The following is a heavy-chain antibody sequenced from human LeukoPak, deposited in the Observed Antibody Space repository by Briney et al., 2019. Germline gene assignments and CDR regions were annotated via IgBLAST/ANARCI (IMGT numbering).Heavy chain of an antibody. J-gene: IGHJ3*02. CDR3: ARGRTTYYYDSVGYYRDAFDI. CDR1: GGSISTNY. CDR2: IYYSGST. D-gene: IGHD3-22*01. V-gene: IGHV4-59*01. Sequence: SETLSLTCTVSGGSISTNYWSWIRQPPGKGLEWIGYIYYSGSTNYNPSLKSRVTISVDTSKNQFSLKLSSVTAADTAVYYCARGRTTYYYDSVGYYRDAFDIWGQGTMVTVSS.